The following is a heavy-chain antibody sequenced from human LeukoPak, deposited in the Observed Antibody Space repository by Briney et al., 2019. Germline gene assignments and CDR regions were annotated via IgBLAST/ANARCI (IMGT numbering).Heavy chain of an antibody. Sequence: SETLSLTCTVSGGSISSYYWSWIRQPAGKGLEWIGRIYTSGSTNYNPSLKSRVTMSVDTSKNQFSLKLSSVTAADTAVYYCAKAHSNYAVDAFDIWGQGTMVTVSS. CDR3: AKAHSNYAVDAFDI. V-gene: IGHV4-4*07. J-gene: IGHJ3*02. D-gene: IGHD4-11*01. CDR1: GGSISSYY. CDR2: IYTSGST.